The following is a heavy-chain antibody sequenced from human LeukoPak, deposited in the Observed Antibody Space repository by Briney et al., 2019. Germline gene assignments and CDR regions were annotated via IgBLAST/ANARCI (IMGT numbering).Heavy chain of an antibody. V-gene: IGHV4-39*07. CDR3: ARESIAARPLGKAAFDI. J-gene: IGHJ3*02. D-gene: IGHD6-6*01. CDR2: IYYSGST. Sequence: SETLSLTCTVSGGSISSSSYYWGWIRQPPGKGLEWIGSIYYSGSTYYNPSLKSRVTISVDTSKNQFSLKLSSVTAADTAVYYCARESIAARPLGKAAFDIWGQGTMVAVSS. CDR1: GGSISSSSYY.